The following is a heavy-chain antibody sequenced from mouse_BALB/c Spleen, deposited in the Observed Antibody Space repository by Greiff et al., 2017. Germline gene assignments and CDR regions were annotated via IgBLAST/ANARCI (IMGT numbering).Heavy chain of an antibody. CDR3: ARADVSYYAMDY. CDR1: GFTFSDYY. CDR2: ISDGGSYT. Sequence: EVQLVESGGGLVKPGGSLKLSCAASGFTFSDYYMYWVRQTPEKRLEWVATISDGGSYTYYPDSVKGRFTISRDNAKNNLYLQMSSLKSEDTAMYYCARADVSYYAMDYWGQGTSVTVSS. D-gene: IGHD6-2*01. J-gene: IGHJ4*01. V-gene: IGHV5-4*02.